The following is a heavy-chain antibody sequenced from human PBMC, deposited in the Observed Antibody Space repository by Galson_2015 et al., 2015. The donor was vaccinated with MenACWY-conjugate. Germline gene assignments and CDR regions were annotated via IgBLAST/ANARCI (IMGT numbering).Heavy chain of an antibody. J-gene: IGHJ5*02. Sequence: ATLSLTCAVSGYSISSGYYWGWIRQPPGKGLEWIGSIYYSGSTYYNPSLKSRVTISVDTSKNQFSLKLSSVTAADTAVYYCARENRITFGGVIVGVYNWFDPWGQGTLVTVSS. CDR2: IYYSGST. D-gene: IGHD3-16*02. CDR3: ARENRITFGGVIVGVYNWFDP. V-gene: IGHV4-38-2*02. CDR1: GYSISSGYY.